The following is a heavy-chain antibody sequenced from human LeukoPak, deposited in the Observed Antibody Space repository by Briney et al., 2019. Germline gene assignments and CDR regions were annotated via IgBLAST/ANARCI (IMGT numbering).Heavy chain of an antibody. CDR3: ARDQGPIYCSGGSCYGRGGDY. CDR2: ISSSSSYI. V-gene: IGHV3-21*01. Sequence: GGSLRLSCAASGFTFSSYSMNWVRQAPGKGLEWVSSISSSSSYIFYADSVKGRFTISRDNAKNSLYLQMNSLRAEDTAVYYCARDQGPIYCSGGSCYGRGGDYWGQGTLVTASS. J-gene: IGHJ4*02. CDR1: GFTFSSYS. D-gene: IGHD2-15*01.